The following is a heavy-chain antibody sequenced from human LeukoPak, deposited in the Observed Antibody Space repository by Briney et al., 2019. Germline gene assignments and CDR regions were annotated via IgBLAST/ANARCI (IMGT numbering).Heavy chain of an antibody. Sequence: PGGSLRLSCAASGCTFSSYGMSWVRQAPGQGLEWVSAISGSGGRTYYAASAKGRVTSSRDNSKNTLYLQMNSRRAEDTAVYYCAKEVSIISRGLDYWGQGILVTVSS. V-gene: IGHV3-23*01. CDR2: ISGSGGRT. CDR3: AKEVSIISRGLDY. CDR1: GCTFSSYG. D-gene: IGHD2-21*01. J-gene: IGHJ4*02.